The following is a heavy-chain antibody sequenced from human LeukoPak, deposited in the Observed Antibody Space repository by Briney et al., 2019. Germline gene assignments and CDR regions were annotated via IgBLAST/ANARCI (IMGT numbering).Heavy chain of an antibody. CDR2: ISGSGGRT. CDR3: AKGKYSGSYDPTYSFDY. Sequence: GGSLRLSRAASGFTFGSYAMSWVRQAPGKGLEWVSGISGSGGRTNYADSVKGRFTISRDNSKNTLYLQMNSLRAEDTAVYYCAKGKYSGSYDPTYSFDYWGQGTLVTVSS. J-gene: IGHJ4*02. V-gene: IGHV3-23*01. CDR1: GFTFGSYA. D-gene: IGHD1-26*01.